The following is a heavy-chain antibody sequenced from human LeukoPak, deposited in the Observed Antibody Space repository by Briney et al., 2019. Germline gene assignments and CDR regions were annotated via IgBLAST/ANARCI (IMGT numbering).Heavy chain of an antibody. V-gene: IGHV3-23*01. J-gene: IGHJ4*02. CDR1: GFTFSSYA. D-gene: IGHD5-24*01. CDR3: AKVREMATITGIDY. Sequence: GSLRLSCAASGFTFSSYAMSWVRQAPGKGLEWVSAISGSGGSTYYADSVKGRFTISRDNSKNTLYLQMNSLRAEDTAVYYCAKVREMATITGIDYWGQGTLVTVSS. CDR2: ISGSGGST.